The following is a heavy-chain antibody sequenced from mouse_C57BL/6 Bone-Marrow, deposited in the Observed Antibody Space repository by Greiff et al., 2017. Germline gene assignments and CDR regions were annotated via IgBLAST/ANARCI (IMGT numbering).Heavy chain of an antibody. CDR1: GYTFTSYG. CDR3: ARYYDYDLYYFDY. CDR2: IYPRSVNT. D-gene: IGHD2-4*01. V-gene: IGHV1-81*01. J-gene: IGHJ2*01. Sequence: QVQLQQSGAELARPGASVKLSCKASGYTFTSYGISWVKQRTGQGLEWIGEIYPRSVNTYYNEKFKGKATLTADKSSSTAYMELRSLTSEDSAVYFCARYYDYDLYYFDYWGQGTTLTVSS.